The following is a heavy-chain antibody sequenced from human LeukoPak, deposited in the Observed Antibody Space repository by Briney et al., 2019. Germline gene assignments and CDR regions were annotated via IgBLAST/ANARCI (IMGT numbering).Heavy chain of an antibody. CDR2: IYYSGST. CDR3: ARRPTPAVAGTTVDY. J-gene: IGHJ4*02. D-gene: IGHD6-19*01. CDR1: GGSISSSSYY. Sequence: SETLSLTCTVSGGSISSSSYYWGWIRQPPGKGVEWIGSIYYSGSTYYNPSLKSRVTISVDTSKNQFSLKLSSVTAADTAVYYCARRPTPAVAGTTVDYWGQGTLVTVSA. V-gene: IGHV4-39*01.